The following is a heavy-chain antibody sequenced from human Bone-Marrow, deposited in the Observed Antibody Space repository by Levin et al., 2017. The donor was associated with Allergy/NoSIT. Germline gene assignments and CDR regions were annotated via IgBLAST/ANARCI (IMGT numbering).Heavy chain of an antibody. Sequence: LSLTCAASGFPFSNYGMHWVRQAPGKGLEWVAVIWNDGSNKYYADSVKGRFTISRDNSKNTLYLQMNSLRAEDTAVYYCARVLGDGDYIFDYWGQGTLVTVSS. CDR2: IWNDGSNK. CDR3: ARVLGDGDYIFDY. D-gene: IGHD4-17*01. J-gene: IGHJ4*02. CDR1: GFPFSNYG. V-gene: IGHV3-33*01.